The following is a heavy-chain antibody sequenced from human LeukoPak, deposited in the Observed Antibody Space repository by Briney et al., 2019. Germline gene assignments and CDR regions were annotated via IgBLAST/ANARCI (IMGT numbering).Heavy chain of an antibody. V-gene: IGHV1-8*01. D-gene: IGHD3-9*01. Sequence: GASVKVSCKASGYTFTSYEINGVGQATGQGLEWMGWMNPNSGNTGYAQKFQGRVTMTRNTSISTAYMELSSLRSEDTAVYYCARGLLRYFDWLSPVDYWGQGTLVTVSS. CDR1: GYTFTSYE. J-gene: IGHJ4*02. CDR2: MNPNSGNT. CDR3: ARGLLRYFDWLSPVDY.